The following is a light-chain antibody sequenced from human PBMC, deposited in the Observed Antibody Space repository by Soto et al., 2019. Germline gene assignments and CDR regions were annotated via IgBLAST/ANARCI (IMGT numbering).Light chain of an antibody. CDR3: CSYAGSSTLGV. J-gene: IGLJ2*01. CDR2: EGS. Sequence: QSALTQPASVSGSPGQSITISCTGTSSDVGSYNPVSWYQQHPGKAPKLMIYEGSKRPSGVSNRFSGFKSGNTASLTISGLQAEDEADYYCCSYAGSSTLGVFGGGTKLTVL. CDR1: SSDVGSYNP. V-gene: IGLV2-23*01.